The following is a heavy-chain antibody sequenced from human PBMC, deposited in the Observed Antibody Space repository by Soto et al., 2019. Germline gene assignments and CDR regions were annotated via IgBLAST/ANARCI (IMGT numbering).Heavy chain of an antibody. D-gene: IGHD4-17*01. J-gene: IGHJ3*02. CDR2: MNTGNGNT. V-gene: IGHV1-3*04. CDR1: GYTFTRYA. Sequence: QVQFVQSGAEEKKPGASVKVSCKASGYTFTRYAMHWVRQAPGQRLEWMGWMNTGNGNTKYSQKFKGRVTISRDTSASTAYMDLSSLRSEDTAVYYCARGSGDYHAFDIWGQGTMVTVSS. CDR3: ARGSGDYHAFDI.